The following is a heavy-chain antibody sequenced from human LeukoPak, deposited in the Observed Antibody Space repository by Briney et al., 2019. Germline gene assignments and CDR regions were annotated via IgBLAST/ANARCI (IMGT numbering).Heavy chain of an antibody. CDR3: AKDGTYYYDSSGVDY. V-gene: IGHV3-23*01. CDR1: GFTFSSYA. D-gene: IGHD3-22*01. J-gene: IGHJ4*02. Sequence: GGSLRLSCAGSGFTFSSYAMNWLRQAPGKGLEWVSAISGSGGSTYYADSVKGRFTISRDNSKNTLYLQMNSLRAEDTAVYYCAKDGTYYYDSSGVDYWGQGTLVTVSS. CDR2: ISGSGGST.